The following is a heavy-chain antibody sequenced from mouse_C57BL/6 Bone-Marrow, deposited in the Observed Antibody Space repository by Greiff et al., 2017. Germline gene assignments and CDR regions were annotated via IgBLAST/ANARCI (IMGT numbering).Heavy chain of an antibody. Sequence: VQLQQPGAELVKPGASVKLSCKASGYTFTSYWMHWVKQRPGQGLEWIGMIHPNSGSTNYNEKFKSKATLSVDKSSSTAYMQLSSLTSEDSAVYYCARALYYGSSHWYFDVWGTGTTVTVSS. D-gene: IGHD1-1*01. J-gene: IGHJ1*03. V-gene: IGHV1-64*01. CDR3: ARALYYGSSHWYFDV. CDR2: IHPNSGST. CDR1: GYTFTSYW.